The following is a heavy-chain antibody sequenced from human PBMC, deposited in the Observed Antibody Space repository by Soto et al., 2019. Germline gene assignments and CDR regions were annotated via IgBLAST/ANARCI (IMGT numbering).Heavy chain of an antibody. J-gene: IGHJ6*02. Sequence: ASVKVSCKASGDTFTSYYMHWVRQAPGQGLEWMGIINPSGGSTSYAQKFQGRVTMNRHTSTSTVYMELSSLRSEDTAVYYCASPDNDFWSGPQRYYYYGMDVWGQGTTVTVYS. CDR2: INPSGGST. D-gene: IGHD3-3*01. V-gene: IGHV1-46*01. CDR3: ASPDNDFWSGPQRYYYYGMDV. CDR1: GDTFTSYY.